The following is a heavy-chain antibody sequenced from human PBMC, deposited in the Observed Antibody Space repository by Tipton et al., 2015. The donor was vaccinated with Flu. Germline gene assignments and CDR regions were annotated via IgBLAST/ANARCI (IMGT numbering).Heavy chain of an antibody. V-gene: IGHV3-7*01. Sequence: SLRLSCAASGFAFSSYWVLWVRQAPGKGLEWVANINEDGSTTYYLSSVRGRFTISRDNARNSVFLQMNSLRVEDTALYYCAIFKNPGHWGQGTLVTVSS. CDR1: GFAFSSYW. J-gene: IGHJ4*02. CDR2: INEDGSTT. CDR3: AIFKNPGH. D-gene: IGHD2/OR15-2a*01.